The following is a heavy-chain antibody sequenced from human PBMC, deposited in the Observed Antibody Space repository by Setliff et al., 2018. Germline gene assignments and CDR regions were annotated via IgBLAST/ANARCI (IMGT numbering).Heavy chain of an antibody. J-gene: IGHJ5*02. D-gene: IGHD2-15*01. CDR1: GGSMIGGHYY. CDR2: IYYSGNT. V-gene: IGHV4-31*03. Sequence: SETLSLTCTVSGGSMIGGHYYWSWIRQLPGKGLEWIAYIYYSGNTYYNPSLKSRVTISVDTSKNQFSLKINSVTAADTAVYYCARGHCSSGECPNYFDPWGQGIQVTVSS. CDR3: ARGHCSSGECPNYFDP.